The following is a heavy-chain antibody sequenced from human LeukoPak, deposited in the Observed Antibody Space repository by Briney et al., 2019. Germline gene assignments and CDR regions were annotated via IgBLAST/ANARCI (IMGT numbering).Heavy chain of an antibody. CDR2: VYTDCGTI. CDR3: ATEAPRSYRFAY. D-gene: IGHD3-10*01. J-gene: IGHJ4*02. Sequence: GASVKVSCKASGNIFTYYHIHWVRLAPGRGREWLGAVYTDCGTITNTRSFQHGRVTMTRDVSTRTVYMELSTLSSEDTAVYYCATEAPRSYRFAYWGQEILVTVSS. V-gene: IGHV1-46*01. CDR1: GNIFTYYH.